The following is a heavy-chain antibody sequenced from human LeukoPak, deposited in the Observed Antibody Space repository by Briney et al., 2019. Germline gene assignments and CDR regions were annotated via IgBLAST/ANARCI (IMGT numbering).Heavy chain of an antibody. CDR1: GFTFISYW. J-gene: IGHJ4*02. CDR3: ARDSTGTVFDL. D-gene: IGHD1-1*01. V-gene: IGHV3-7*04. CDR2: ISQDGTES. Sequence: GGSLRLSCVASGFTFISYWMTWVRQAPGKGLEWVAQISQDGTESYSVDSVRGRFTISRDNAKNSVYLQMNGLRPEDTAVYYCARDSTGTVFDLWGQGTLVTVSS.